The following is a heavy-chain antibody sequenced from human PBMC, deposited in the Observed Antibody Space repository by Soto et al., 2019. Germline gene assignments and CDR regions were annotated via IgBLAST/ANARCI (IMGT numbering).Heavy chain of an antibody. CDR3: ARAARWLQSRYFDL. Sequence: ESGGGLVQPGGSLRLSCAASGFTLSRYDLHWVRQATGKGLEWVSAIGSAGDTYYPDSVKGRFTISRETAKNSFYLQMNSLRAGDTAVYYCARAARWLQSRYFDLWGRGTLVTVSS. CDR2: IGSAGDT. CDR1: GFTLSRYD. J-gene: IGHJ2*01. V-gene: IGHV3-13*01. D-gene: IGHD5-12*01.